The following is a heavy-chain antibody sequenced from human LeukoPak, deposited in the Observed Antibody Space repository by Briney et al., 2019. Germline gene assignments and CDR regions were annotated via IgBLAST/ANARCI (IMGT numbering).Heavy chain of an antibody. D-gene: IGHD2-15*01. J-gene: IGHJ3*02. CDR1: GGTFSRNA. Sequence: GASVKVSCKASGGTFSRNAISWVRQAPGQGLEWMGGIIPIFGTANYAQKFQGRVTITADKSTSTAYMELSSLKSEDTAVYYCARTYCSGGSCYGLGDAFDIWGQGTMVTVSS. CDR3: ARTYCSGGSCYGLGDAFDI. V-gene: IGHV1-69*06. CDR2: IIPIFGTA.